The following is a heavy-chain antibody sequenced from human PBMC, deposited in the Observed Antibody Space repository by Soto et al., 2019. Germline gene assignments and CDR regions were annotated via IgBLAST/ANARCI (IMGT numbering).Heavy chain of an antibody. CDR2: ISWNSGNL. Sequence: DVQLVESGGGLVQPGRSLRLSCAASGFTFDDYAMHWVRQGPGKGLEWVSSISWNSGNLGYADSVKGRFTISRDNAKNFLYLQMNSLRGEDTALYYFAKGASTTVFAFNDYWGQGTLVTVSS. V-gene: IGHV3-9*01. CDR3: AKGASTTVFAFNDY. J-gene: IGHJ4*02. D-gene: IGHD4-17*01. CDR1: GFTFDDYA.